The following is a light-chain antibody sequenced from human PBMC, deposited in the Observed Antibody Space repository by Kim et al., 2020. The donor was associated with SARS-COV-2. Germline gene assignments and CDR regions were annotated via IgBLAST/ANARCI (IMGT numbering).Light chain of an antibody. CDR1: SCDVGCYNY. J-gene: IGLJ3*02. CDR3: SSYAGSNAWV. Sequence: QSALTQPPSASGSPGHSVTISCTGTSCDVGCYNYVSWYQQHTGKAPTLMIYEVSKRPSGDPDRVSGSKSGNTASLTVSGLQAEDEADYYCSSYAGSNAWVFGGGTQLTVL. CDR2: EVS. V-gene: IGLV2-8*01.